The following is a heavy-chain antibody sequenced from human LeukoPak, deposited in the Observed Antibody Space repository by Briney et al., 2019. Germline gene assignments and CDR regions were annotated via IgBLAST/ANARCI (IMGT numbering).Heavy chain of an antibody. Sequence: GGFLRLSCAASGFTFSSYWMSWVRQAPGKGLEWVANIKQDGSEKYNVDSVKGRFTISRDNAKNSLYLQMSSLRAEDTAVYYCARDPRESIAVAGTYMDVWGKGTTVTVSS. CDR2: IKQDGSEK. CDR3: ARDPRESIAVAGTYMDV. V-gene: IGHV3-7*01. J-gene: IGHJ6*03. CDR1: GFTFSSYW. D-gene: IGHD6-19*01.